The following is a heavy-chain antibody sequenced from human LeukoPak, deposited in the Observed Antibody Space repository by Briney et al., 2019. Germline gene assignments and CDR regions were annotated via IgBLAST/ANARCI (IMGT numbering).Heavy chain of an antibody. Sequence: GGSLRLSCAASGFTFDDFALTWVRQSPGKGLEWVSGINWNGAATGYAESVKGRFTISRDNAKNSLYLQMNSLRAEDSALYYCTRGGFGAHYYYYMDVRGKGTTVTVSS. J-gene: IGHJ6*03. CDR2: INWNGAAT. CDR3: TRGGFGAHYYYYMDV. D-gene: IGHD3-16*01. CDR1: GFTFDDFA. V-gene: IGHV3-20*04.